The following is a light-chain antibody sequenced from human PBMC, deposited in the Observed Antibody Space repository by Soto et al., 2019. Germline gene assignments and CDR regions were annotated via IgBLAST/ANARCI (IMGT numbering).Light chain of an antibody. J-gene: IGKJ1*01. CDR1: QGISSY. CDR2: VAS. V-gene: IGKV1-9*01. Sequence: IQLNQSPSSLSASVGDSVTITCRASQGISSYLTWYQQKPGKAHKVLIYVASTLQSGVPSRFSGSGSGTDFTLAIRSLQPEDSATYYCIQDINYPWTFGQGTQVDI. CDR3: IQDINYPWT.